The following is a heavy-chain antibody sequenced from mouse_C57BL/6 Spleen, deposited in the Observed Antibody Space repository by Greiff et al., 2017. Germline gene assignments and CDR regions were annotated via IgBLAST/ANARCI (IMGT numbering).Heavy chain of an antibody. J-gene: IGHJ2*01. V-gene: IGHV1-82*01. Sequence: VQLQESGPELVKPGASVKISCKASGYAFSSSWMNWVKQRPGKGLEWIGRIYPGDGDTNYNGKFKGKATLTEDKSSSTAYMQLSSLTSEDSAVYFGAREGAVTKGYWGQGTTLTVSS. D-gene: IGHD2-2*01. CDR2: IYPGDGDT. CDR1: GYAFSSSW. CDR3: AREGAVTKGY.